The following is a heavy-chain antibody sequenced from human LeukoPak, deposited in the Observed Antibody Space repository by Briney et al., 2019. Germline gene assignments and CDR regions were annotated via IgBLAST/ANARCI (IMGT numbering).Heavy chain of an antibody. CDR1: GFTFSSYA. CDR3: ARERGDY. J-gene: IGHJ4*02. D-gene: IGHD3-10*01. V-gene: IGHV3-30-3*01. CDR2: ISYDGSNK. Sequence: PGRSLRLSCAASGFTFSSYAMHWVRQAPGKGLEWVAVISYDGSNKYYADTVKGRFTISRDNSKNTLYLQMNSLRAEDTAVYYCARERGDYWSQGTLVTVSS.